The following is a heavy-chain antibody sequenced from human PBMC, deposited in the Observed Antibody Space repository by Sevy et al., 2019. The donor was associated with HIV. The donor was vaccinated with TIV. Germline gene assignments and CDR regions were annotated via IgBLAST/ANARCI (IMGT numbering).Heavy chain of an antibody. V-gene: IGHV3-66*02. J-gene: IGHJ4*02. D-gene: IGHD6-19*01. Sequence: GGSLRLSCAISGFTVNDKYIIWVRQAPGKGLEWVSVIFSSGSTYYADPAKGRFTISRDNSKNTVYLQVNSVRAEDTAVYYCVSLFLSYRSGWSYFDYWGQGTLVTVSS. CDR1: GFTVNDKY. CDR3: VSLFLSYRSGWSYFDY. CDR2: IFSSGST.